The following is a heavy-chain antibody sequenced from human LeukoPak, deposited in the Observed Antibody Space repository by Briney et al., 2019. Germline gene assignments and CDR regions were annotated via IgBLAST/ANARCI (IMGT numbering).Heavy chain of an antibody. Sequence: ASVKVSCKASGYTFTGYYTHWVRQAPGQGLEWMGWINPNSGGTNYAQKFQGWVTMTRDTSISTAYMELSRLRSDDTAVYNCAREERNWFDPWGQGTLVTVSS. CDR3: AREERNWFDP. J-gene: IGHJ5*02. CDR2: INPNSGGT. V-gene: IGHV1-2*04. CDR1: GYTFTGYY.